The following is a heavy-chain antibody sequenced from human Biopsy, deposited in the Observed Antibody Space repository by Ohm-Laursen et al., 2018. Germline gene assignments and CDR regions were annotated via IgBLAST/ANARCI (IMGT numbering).Heavy chain of an antibody. J-gene: IGHJ4*02. CDR3: GTDGAGSYNEN. CDR1: GFTFRDSY. Sequence: SLRLSCSASGFTFRDSYLSWIRRAPRKGLGWVSFISGCGVTKMYADSVRGRFTVSRDNAKNPLYLEMNNLTVEDPAVYYCGTDGAGSYNENWGQGTLVSVSS. CDR2: ISGCGVTK. D-gene: IGHD3-10*01. V-gene: IGHV3-11*01.